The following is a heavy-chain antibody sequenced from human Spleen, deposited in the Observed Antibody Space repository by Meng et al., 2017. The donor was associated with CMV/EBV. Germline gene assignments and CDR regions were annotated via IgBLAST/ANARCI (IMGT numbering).Heavy chain of an antibody. CDR1: GFTFSSYY. J-gene: IGHJ6*02. Sequence: GGSLRLSCAASGFTFSSYYMTWLRQAPGKGLEWVANIKQDGSEKYYVDSVKGRFTISRDNAKNSLYLQMNSLRVEDTAVYYCVPHDFPMDVWGQGTTVTVSS. D-gene: IGHD3-3*01. CDR3: VPHDFPMDV. CDR2: IKQDGSEK. V-gene: IGHV3-7*01.